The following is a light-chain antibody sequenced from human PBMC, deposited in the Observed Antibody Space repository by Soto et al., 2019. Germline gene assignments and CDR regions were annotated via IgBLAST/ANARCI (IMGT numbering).Light chain of an antibody. CDR2: EVS. CDR3: SSYVGSNNYV. CDR1: SSDVGAYKY. Sequence: LAQPPSASGSPGQSVTISCTGTSSDVGAYKYVSWYQQHPGKAPKLMIYEVSKRPSGVPDRFSGSKSGNTASLTVSGLQADDEADYYCSSYVGSNNYVFGTGTKVTVL. J-gene: IGLJ1*01. V-gene: IGLV2-8*01.